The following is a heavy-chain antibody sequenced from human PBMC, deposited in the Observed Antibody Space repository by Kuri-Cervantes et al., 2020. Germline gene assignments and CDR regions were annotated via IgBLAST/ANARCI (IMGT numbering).Heavy chain of an antibody. CDR2: IKEDGSEK. CDR1: RFTFNNAW. J-gene: IGHJ3*02. CDR3: VSLTYKVMYYAFDI. D-gene: IGHD3-16*01. V-gene: IGHV3-7*02. Sequence: GESLKISCAASRFTFNNAWMSWVRQAPGKGLEWVASIKEDGSEKNYVDSVKGRFTTSRDNAKNSLYLQMNSLRAEDTAVYYCVSLTYKVMYYAFDIWGRGTMVTVSS.